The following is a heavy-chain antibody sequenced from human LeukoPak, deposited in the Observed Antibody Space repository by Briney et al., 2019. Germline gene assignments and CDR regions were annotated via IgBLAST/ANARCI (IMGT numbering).Heavy chain of an antibody. J-gene: IGHJ4*02. Sequence: SETLSLTCTVSGGSISSGGYYWSWIRQHPGKGLEWIGYIYYSGSTYYNPSLKSRVTISVDTSKNQFSLKLSSVTAADTAVYYCARVLRYYDRSGYYYFFDYWGQGILVTVSS. CDR3: ARVLRYYDRSGYYYFFDY. CDR2: IYYSGST. CDR1: GGSISSGGYY. D-gene: IGHD3-22*01. V-gene: IGHV4-31*03.